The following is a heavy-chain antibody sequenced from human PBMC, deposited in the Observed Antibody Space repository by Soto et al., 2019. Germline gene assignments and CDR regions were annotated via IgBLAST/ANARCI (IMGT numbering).Heavy chain of an antibody. CDR2: ISAYNGNT. CDR3: ARCYCSVGSCYSCWHFDL. V-gene: IGHV1-18*01. Sequence: QVQLVQSGSEVKKPGASVKVCCKASGYTFTNYGMSWVRQAPGQGLEWMGWISAYNGNTNHAQNFQGRVTMTTDTSTNTAYMELRSLRSDDTAVYYCARCYCSVGSCYSCWHFDLWGRGALVTVSS. D-gene: IGHD2-15*01. CDR1: GYTFTNYG. J-gene: IGHJ2*01.